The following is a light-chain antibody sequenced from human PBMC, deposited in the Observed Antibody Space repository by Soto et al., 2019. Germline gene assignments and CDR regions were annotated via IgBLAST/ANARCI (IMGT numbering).Light chain of an antibody. J-gene: IGKJ4*01. V-gene: IGKV1-5*01. CDR1: QSISSW. Sequence: DIQMTQSPSTLSASVGDRVTITCRASQSISSWLAWYQQKPGKAPKLLIYDASSLESGVPSRFSGSGSGTDFTLTISSLQPEDFATYYCQQLNSYPPLTFGGGTKVEIK. CDR3: QQLNSYPPLT. CDR2: DAS.